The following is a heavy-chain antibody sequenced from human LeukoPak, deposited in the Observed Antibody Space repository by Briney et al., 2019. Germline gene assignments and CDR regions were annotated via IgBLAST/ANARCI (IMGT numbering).Heavy chain of an antibody. D-gene: IGHD2-15*01. CDR3: ARDPEGDCSGDNCYLTPFDY. CDR1: GFTFSSYE. CDR2: ISSNDGTT. J-gene: IGHJ4*02. Sequence: PGGSLRLSCAASGFTFSSYEMNWVRQAPGKGLEWVSYISSNDGTTYYADSVKGRFTISRDNAKNSLYLQMNSLRAEDTAVYYCARDPEGDCSGDNCYLTPFDYWGQGTLVTVSS. V-gene: IGHV3-48*03.